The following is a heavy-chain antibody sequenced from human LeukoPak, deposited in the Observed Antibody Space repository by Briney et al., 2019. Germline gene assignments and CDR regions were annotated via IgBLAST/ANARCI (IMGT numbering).Heavy chain of an antibody. CDR1: VFTFSSYA. J-gene: IGHJ3*02. Sequence: GGSLRLSCAASVFTFSSYAMHWVRQAPGKGLEYVSAISSSGGSTYYANSVKGRFTISRDNSKNTLYLQMGSLRAEDMAVYYCARDIVVVPAAAVAFDIWGQGTMVTVSS. CDR3: ARDIVVVPAAAVAFDI. D-gene: IGHD2-2*01. V-gene: IGHV3-64*01. CDR2: ISSSGGST.